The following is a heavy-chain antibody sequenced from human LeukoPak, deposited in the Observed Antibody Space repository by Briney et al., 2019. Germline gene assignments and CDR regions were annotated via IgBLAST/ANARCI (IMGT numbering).Heavy chain of an antibody. D-gene: IGHD2-21*01. Sequence: GGSLRLSCAASGFTFSSYAMSWVRQAPGKGLEWVPAISGSGGSTYYADSVKGRFTISRDNSKNTLYLQMDSLRSEDTAVYYCARDFFPVVDSTWYEIGYWGQGTLVTVSS. CDR2: ISGSGGST. CDR3: ARDFFPVVDSTWYEIGY. CDR1: GFTFSSYA. V-gene: IGHV3-23*01. J-gene: IGHJ4*02.